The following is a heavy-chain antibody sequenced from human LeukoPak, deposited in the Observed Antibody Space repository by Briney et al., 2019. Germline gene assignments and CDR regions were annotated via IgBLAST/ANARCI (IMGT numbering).Heavy chain of an antibody. CDR1: GFTLRNYW. V-gene: IGHV3-74*01. CDR3: VRDIREYDF. D-gene: IGHD3-10*01. J-gene: IGHJ4*02. CDR2: INGDGSET. Sequence: PGGSLRLSCTASGFTLRNYWMHWVRQAPGKGLVWVSRINGDGSETYYADSVKGRFTSSRDNAKNTVFLQMNNLRAEDTAVYYCVRDIREYDFWGQGTLVTVSS.